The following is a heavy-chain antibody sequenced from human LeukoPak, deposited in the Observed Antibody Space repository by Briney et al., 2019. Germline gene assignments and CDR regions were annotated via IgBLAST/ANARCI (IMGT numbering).Heavy chain of an antibody. J-gene: IGHJ5*01. CDR1: GFAFSNFA. CDR2: VSYEGTIK. CDR3: AREKFDS. V-gene: IGHV3-30*14. Sequence: GGSLRLSCAASGFAFSNFAMHWVRQAPGKGLQWVAVVSYEGTIKYYSDSAKGRFTISRDNSNSLISLQMDNLTTEDTAVYYCAREKFDSWGQGTLVIVSP.